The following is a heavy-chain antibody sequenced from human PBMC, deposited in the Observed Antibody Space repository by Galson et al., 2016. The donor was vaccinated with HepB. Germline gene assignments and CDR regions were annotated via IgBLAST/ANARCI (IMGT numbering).Heavy chain of an antibody. Sequence: SLRLSCAASGFTFSNSAMSWVRQAPGKGLEWVSAITISAGNTYYADSVKGRFTISRDNSKNTLDLQMNSLRAEDTAVYYCAKAARLITFGGVIVINWGQGTLVTVSA. V-gene: IGHV3-23*01. D-gene: IGHD3-16*02. CDR2: ITISAGNT. J-gene: IGHJ4*02. CDR1: GFTFSNSA. CDR3: AKAARLITFGGVIVIN.